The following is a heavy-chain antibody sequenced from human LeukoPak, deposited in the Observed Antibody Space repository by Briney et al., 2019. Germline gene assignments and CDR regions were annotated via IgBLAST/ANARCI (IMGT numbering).Heavy chain of an antibody. D-gene: IGHD2-15*01. CDR2: IWYDGSNK. Sequence: GGSLRLSCAASGFTFSSYGMHWVRQAPGKGLEWVAVIWYDGSNKYYADSVKGRFTISRDNPKNTLYLQMNSLRAEDTAVYYCARDGYCSGGSCSGPFDYWGQGTLVTVSS. CDR1: GFTFSSYG. CDR3: ARDGYCSGGSCSGPFDY. V-gene: IGHV3-33*01. J-gene: IGHJ4*02.